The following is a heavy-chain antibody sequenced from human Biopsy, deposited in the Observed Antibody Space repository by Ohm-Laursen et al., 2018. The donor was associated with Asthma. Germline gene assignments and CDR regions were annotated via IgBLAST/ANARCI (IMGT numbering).Heavy chain of an antibody. V-gene: IGHV3-23*01. CDR1: GFTLSSYA. CDR3: AKVGHGYGDYVGYLDS. J-gene: IGHJ5*01. D-gene: IGHD4-17*01. Sequence: LSLTCAATGFTLSSYAIHWVRQAPGKGLEWVSVISSGGGTIDYADSVKGRFTISRNISTNTVYLQMDSLSADDTAVYYCAKVGHGYGDYVGYLDSWGQGTLVTVSS. CDR2: ISSGGGTI.